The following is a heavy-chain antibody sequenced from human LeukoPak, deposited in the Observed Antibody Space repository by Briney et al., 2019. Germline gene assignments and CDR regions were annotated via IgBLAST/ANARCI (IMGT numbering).Heavy chain of an antibody. CDR2: IIPILGIA. CDR1: GGTFSSYA. J-gene: IGHJ4*02. CDR3: ARGVDSGSYYVMDY. D-gene: IGHD1-26*01. Sequence: SVKVSCKASGGTFSSYAISWVRQAPGQGLEWMGRIIPILGIANYAQKFQGRVTITADKSTSTAYMELSSLRSDDTAVYYCARGVDSGSYYVMDYWGQGTLVTVSS. V-gene: IGHV1-69*04.